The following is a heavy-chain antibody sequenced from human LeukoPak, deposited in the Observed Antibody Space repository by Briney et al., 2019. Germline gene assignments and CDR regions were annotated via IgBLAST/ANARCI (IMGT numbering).Heavy chain of an antibody. CDR2: IKQDGTEK. V-gene: IGHV3-7*04. CDR1: GFTFSTYW. CDR3: ARHLTGGYTFDV. D-gene: IGHD3-10*01. Sequence: GGSLRLSCAASGFTFSTYWMSWVRQTPGKGLDWMANIKQDGTEKYYVDSVKGRFTISRDNAKNSLYLQMNSLRAEDTAVYYCARHLTGGYTFDVWGQGTLVSVSS. J-gene: IGHJ3*01.